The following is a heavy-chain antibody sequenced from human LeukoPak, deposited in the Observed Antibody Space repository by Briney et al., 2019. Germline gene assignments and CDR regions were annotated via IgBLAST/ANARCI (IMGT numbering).Heavy chain of an antibody. D-gene: IGHD1-14*01. V-gene: IGHV3-48*03. CDR1: GFTLSSFE. CDR2: ISSSGSIK. J-gene: IGHJ3*02. CDR3: ARDPGDDAYDI. Sequence: PGGSLRLSCAASGFTLSSFEFNWVRQAPGKGPEWVSYISSSGSIKYYRDSVKGRFTISRDNAKNLLYLQMNSLRGEDTAVYYCARDPGDDAYDIWGQGTMVTVS.